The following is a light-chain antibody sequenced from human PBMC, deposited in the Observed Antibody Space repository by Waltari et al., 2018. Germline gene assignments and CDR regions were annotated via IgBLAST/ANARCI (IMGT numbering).Light chain of an antibody. CDR3: MQGTHWPYT. CDR1: QSLVRSDGNTY. Sequence: DVVMTQSPLSLPVTLGQPASISCKSSQSLVRSDGNTYLQWFQQRPVQSPRRLIYKVSTRESGVPDRFSGSGSGTDFTLKISRVEAEDVGVYYCMQGTHWPYTFGQGTKLDIK. V-gene: IGKV2-30*02. J-gene: IGKJ2*01. CDR2: KVS.